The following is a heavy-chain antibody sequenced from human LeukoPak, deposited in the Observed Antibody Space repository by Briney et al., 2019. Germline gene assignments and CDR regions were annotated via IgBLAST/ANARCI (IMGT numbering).Heavy chain of an antibody. CDR1: GGSFSGYY. CDR3: ARDRDSSGYYSNYYYYGMDV. V-gene: IGHV4-34*01. J-gene: IGHJ6*02. D-gene: IGHD3-22*01. CDR2: INHSGST. Sequence: SETLSLTCAVYGGSFSGYYWSWIRQPPGKGLEWIGEINHSGSTNYNPSLKSRVTISVDTSKNQFSLKLSSVTAADTAVYYCARDRDSSGYYSNYYYYGMDVWGQGTTVTVSS.